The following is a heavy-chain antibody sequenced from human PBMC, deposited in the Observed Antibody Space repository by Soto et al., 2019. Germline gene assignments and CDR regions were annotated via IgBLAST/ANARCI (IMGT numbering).Heavy chain of an antibody. CDR3: ASHGPGARFDP. CDR1: RFIFTAYF. CDR2: INPNNGAT. V-gene: IGHV1-2*02. J-gene: IGHJ5*02. Sequence: QVQLVQSGAEVKKPGASVKVACKAPRFIFTAYFMHWVRQAPGQGLEWMGWINPNNGATHYGLSFQGRVTMTRDTSISTAYMELSSLRSDDTAVYYCASHGPGARFDPWGEGTLVIVSS.